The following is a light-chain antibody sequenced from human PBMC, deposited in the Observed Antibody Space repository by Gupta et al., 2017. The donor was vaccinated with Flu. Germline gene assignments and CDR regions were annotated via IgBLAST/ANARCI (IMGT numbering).Light chain of an antibody. V-gene: IGLV1-47*01. Sequence: QSVLTQPPSASGAPGQRVPISCSGRDSNIGSNYVDWYQQHPGTAPKRVIYKNNKRPSGSPDRFSGSKSGTSATLAISGLQAEDEADYDWAAWEDRVNSWVFGGGTKLTVL. CDR1: DSNIGSNY. CDR3: AAWEDRVNSWV. J-gene: IGLJ3*02. CDR2: KNN.